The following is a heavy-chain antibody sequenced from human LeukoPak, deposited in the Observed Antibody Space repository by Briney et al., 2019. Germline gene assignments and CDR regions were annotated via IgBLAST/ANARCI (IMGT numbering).Heavy chain of an antibody. CDR3: ARGVPLYSSASKYYFDY. Sequence: GESLKISCKGSGYSFTSYWIGWVRQAPRQGLEWMGWISAYNGNTKYSQKFQGRVTITRDTSASTAYMELSSLRSEDTAVYYCARGVPLYSSASKYYFDYWGQGTLVTVSS. V-gene: IGHV1-18*04. D-gene: IGHD6-25*01. CDR1: GYSFTSYW. J-gene: IGHJ4*02. CDR2: ISAYNGNT.